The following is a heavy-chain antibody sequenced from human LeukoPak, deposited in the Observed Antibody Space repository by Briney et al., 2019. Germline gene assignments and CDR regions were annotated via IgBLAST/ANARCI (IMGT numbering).Heavy chain of an antibody. Sequence: PSETLSLTCTVSGGSISSSSYYWGWIRQPPGKGLEWIGSIYYSGSTYYNPSLKSRVTISVDTSKNQFSLKLSSVTAADTAVYYCEGGYCSSTSCYYYYYGMDVWGQGTTVTVSS. V-gene: IGHV4-39*01. CDR3: EGGYCSSTSCYYYYYGMDV. D-gene: IGHD2-2*01. J-gene: IGHJ6*02. CDR2: IYYSGST. CDR1: GGSISSSSYY.